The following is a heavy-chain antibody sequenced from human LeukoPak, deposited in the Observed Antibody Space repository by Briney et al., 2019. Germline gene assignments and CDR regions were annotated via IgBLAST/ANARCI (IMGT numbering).Heavy chain of an antibody. Sequence: GGSLRLSCAASGFTFDDYAMHWVRQAPGKGLEWVSGISWNSGSIGYADSVKGRFSISRDNAKSSVFLQMDSLRVEDTAIYYCASNTYYDSLTGYLFAFDIWGQGAMVTVSS. J-gene: IGHJ3*02. CDR3: ASNTYYDSLTGYLFAFDI. CDR1: GFTFDDYA. D-gene: IGHD3-9*01. CDR2: ISWNSGSI. V-gene: IGHV3-9*01.